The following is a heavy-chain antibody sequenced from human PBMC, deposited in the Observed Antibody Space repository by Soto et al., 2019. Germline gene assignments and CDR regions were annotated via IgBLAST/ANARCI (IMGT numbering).Heavy chain of an antibody. CDR2: IFYSGST. J-gene: IGHJ4*02. V-gene: IGHV4-59*01. D-gene: IGHD6-13*01. CDR1: GGSISYYY. Sequence: PSETLSLTCTVSGGSISYYYWNWIRQPPGKGLEWLGYIFYSGSTKYNPSLKSRVTMSVDTSKNQFSLKLTSVTVEDTAVYYCATSYGNAWYTYWGQGTQVTVSS. CDR3: ATSYGNAWYTY.